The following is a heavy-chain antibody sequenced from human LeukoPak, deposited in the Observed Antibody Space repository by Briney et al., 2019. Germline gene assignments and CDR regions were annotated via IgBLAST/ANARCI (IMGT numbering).Heavy chain of an antibody. V-gene: IGHV1-18*01. CDR3: ARDLEFCCTNGVCYTGY. D-gene: IGHD2-8*01. Sequence: ASVTVSCKASGYTFTSYGISWVRQAPGQGIEWMGWISAYNGKTNYAQKLQGRVAMTTDTSTSTAYMELRSLRSDDTAVYYCARDLEFCCTNGVCYTGYWGQGTLVTVSS. J-gene: IGHJ4*02. CDR1: GYTFTSYG. CDR2: ISAYNGKT.